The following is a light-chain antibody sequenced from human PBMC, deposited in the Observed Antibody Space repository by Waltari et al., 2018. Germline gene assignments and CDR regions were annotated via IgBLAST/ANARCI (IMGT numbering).Light chain of an antibody. Sequence: QSALTQPRSVSGSPGQSVTISCTGTRNDVCAYNYVPWHQQHPGKAPKLMIYDVSKRPSGVPDRFSASKSGNTASLTISGLQAEDEADYYCCSYTGTYTHWVFGGGTKLTVL. J-gene: IGLJ3*02. CDR1: RNDVCAYNY. CDR3: CSYTGTYTHWV. V-gene: IGLV2-11*01. CDR2: DVS.